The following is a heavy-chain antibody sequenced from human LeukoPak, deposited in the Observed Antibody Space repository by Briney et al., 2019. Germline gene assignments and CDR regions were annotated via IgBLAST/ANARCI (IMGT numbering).Heavy chain of an antibody. CDR1: GGTFSSYA. CDR2: IIPIFGTA. J-gene: IGHJ4*02. Sequence: ASVKVSCKASGGTFSSYAISWVRQAPGQGLEWMGGIIPIFGTANYAQKFQGRVTMTRDTSISTAYMELSRLRSDDTAVYYCARYLMLGFPLGFDYWGQGTLVTVSS. CDR3: ARYLMLGFPLGFDY. D-gene: IGHD3-10*02. V-gene: IGHV1-69*05.